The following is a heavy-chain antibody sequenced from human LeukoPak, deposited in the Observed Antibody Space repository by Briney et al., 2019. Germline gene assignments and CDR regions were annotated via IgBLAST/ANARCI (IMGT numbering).Heavy chain of an antibody. J-gene: IGHJ4*02. V-gene: IGHV4-59*01. CDR1: GGSISNYY. CDR2: IYYSGST. D-gene: IGHD1-1*01. CDR3: ARGRYNWNDGVYFDY. Sequence: SETLSLTCTLSGGSISNYYWSWIRQPPGKGLEWIGYIYYSGSTNYNPSLKSRVTISVDTSKNQFSLKLSSVTAADTAVYYCARGRYNWNDGVYFDYWGQGTLVTASS.